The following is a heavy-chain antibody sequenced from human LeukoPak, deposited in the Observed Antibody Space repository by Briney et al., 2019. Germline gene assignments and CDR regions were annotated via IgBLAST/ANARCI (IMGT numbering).Heavy chain of an antibody. J-gene: IGHJ4*02. CDR3: ATKTQTSGMVTFDY. Sequence: SETLSLTCTVSGGSISSSSYYWGWIRQPPGKGLEWIGSIYYSGSTYYNPSLKSRVTISVDTSKNQFSLKLSSVTAADTAVYYCATKTQTSGMVTFDYWGQGTLVTVSS. D-gene: IGHD5-18*01. V-gene: IGHV4-39*01. CDR1: GGSISSSSYY. CDR2: IYYSGST.